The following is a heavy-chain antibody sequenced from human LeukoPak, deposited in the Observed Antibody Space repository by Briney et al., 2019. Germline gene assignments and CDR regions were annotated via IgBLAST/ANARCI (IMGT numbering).Heavy chain of an antibody. CDR3: ARGLYGGYGFLD. V-gene: IGHV3-74*01. J-gene: IGHJ4*02. Sequence: GGSLRLSCAASGFTFSSYGMHWVRQAPGKGLVWVSRINSDGGSASYADSVKGRFTISRDNSKNTLYLQMNSLRAEDTAVYYCARGLYGGYGFLDWGQGTLVTVSS. D-gene: IGHD5-12*01. CDR2: INSDGGSA. CDR1: GFTFSSYG.